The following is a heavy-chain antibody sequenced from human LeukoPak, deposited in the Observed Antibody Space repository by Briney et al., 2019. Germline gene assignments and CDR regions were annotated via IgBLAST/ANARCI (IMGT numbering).Heavy chain of an antibody. CDR1: GGSISSYY. CDR2: INHSGST. Sequence: SETLSLTCTVSGGSISSYYWSWIRQPPGKGLEWIGEINHSGSTNYNPSLKSRVTISVDTSKNQFSLKLSSVTAADTAVYYCASAPDVVTATLGRYFDYWGQGTLVTVSS. CDR3: ASAPDVVTATLGRYFDY. V-gene: IGHV4-34*01. J-gene: IGHJ4*02. D-gene: IGHD2-21*02.